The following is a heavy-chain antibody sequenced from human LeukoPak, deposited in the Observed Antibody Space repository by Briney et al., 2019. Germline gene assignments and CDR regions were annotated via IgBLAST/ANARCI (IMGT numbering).Heavy chain of an antibody. CDR2: IIPIFGTA. J-gene: IGHJ3*02. Sequence: VKVSCKASGGTFSSYAISWVRQAPGQGLEWMGGIIPIFGTANYAQKFQGRVTITADKSTSTAYMELSSLRSEDTAVYYCARDFFRSDDAFDIWGQGTMVTVSS. V-gene: IGHV1-69*06. CDR3: ARDFFRSDDAFDI. D-gene: IGHD3-10*01. CDR1: GGTFSSYA.